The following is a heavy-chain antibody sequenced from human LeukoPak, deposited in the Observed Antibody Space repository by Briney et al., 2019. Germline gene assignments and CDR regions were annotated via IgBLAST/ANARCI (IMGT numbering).Heavy chain of an antibody. D-gene: IGHD6-13*01. CDR3: ARDHYLSIEAAGTHYYYGMDV. CDR2: ISSSSSYT. Sequence: PGGSLRLSCASSGFTFSDYYMSWIRQAPGKGLEWVSYISSSSSYTNYADSVKGRFTISRDNAKNSLYLQMNSLRAEDTAVYYCARDHYLSIEAAGTHYYYGMDVWGQGTTVTVSS. V-gene: IGHV3-11*05. J-gene: IGHJ6*02. CDR1: GFTFSDYY.